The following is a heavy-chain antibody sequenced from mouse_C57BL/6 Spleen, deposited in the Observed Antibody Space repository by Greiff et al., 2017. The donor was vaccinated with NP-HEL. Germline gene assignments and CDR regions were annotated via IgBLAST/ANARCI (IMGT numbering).Heavy chain of an antibody. V-gene: IGHV10-1*01. Sequence: EVMLVESGGGLVQPKGSLKLSCAASGFSFNTYAMNWVRQAPGKGLEWVARIRSKSNNYATYYADSVKDRFTISRDDSESMLYLQMNNLKTEDTAMYYCVRQISYGRERDAMDYWGQGTSVTVSS. CDR1: GFSFNTYA. CDR3: VRQISYGRERDAMDY. D-gene: IGHD1-1*01. J-gene: IGHJ4*01. CDR2: IRSKSNNYAT.